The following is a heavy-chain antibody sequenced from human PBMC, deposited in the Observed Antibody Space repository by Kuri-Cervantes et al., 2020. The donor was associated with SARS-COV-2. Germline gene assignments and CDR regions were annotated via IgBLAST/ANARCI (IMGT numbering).Heavy chain of an antibody. J-gene: IGHJ4*02. V-gene: IGHV3-20*04. CDR3: ARSYYDFWSGSENLYFDY. CDR2: ISWNGGDT. Sequence: GGSLRLSCAASGFTFEDYSMHWVRQAPGKALEWVSAISWNGGDTYYGDLVKGRFTISRDNAKNSLYLQMNSLRAEDTAVYYCARSYYDFWSGSENLYFDYWGQGTLVTVSS. CDR1: GFTFEDYS. D-gene: IGHD3-3*01.